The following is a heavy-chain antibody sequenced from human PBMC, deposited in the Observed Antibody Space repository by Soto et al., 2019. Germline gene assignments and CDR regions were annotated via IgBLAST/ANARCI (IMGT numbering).Heavy chain of an antibody. CDR1: GDTFNSYL. Sequence: QVQLVQSGAEVKRPGSSVKVSCESSGDTFNSYLISGVRQAPGQGLEWMGGIIPIIKVTHYAQRFQGRVTITALSSTGTPYMELTHLEIEVPDLYYCARESLGAKGADHWGQGTLVTVSS. V-gene: IGHV1-69*17. J-gene: IGHJ4*02. D-gene: IGHD7-27*01. CDR3: ARESLGAKGADH. CDR2: IIPIIKVT.